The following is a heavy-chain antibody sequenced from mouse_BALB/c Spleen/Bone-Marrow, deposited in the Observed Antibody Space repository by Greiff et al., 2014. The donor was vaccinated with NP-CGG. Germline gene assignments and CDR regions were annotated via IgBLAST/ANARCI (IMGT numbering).Heavy chain of an antibody. D-gene: IGHD1-2*01. Sequence: VQLQQPGPSLVKPSQTLSLTCSVSGDSITSGYWNWIRKFPGNKLEYMGYISYSGSTYYNPSPKSRISITRDTSKNHYYLQLNSVTAEDSATYYCATYDGYYFDYWGQGTTLTVSS. CDR1: GDSITSGY. CDR2: ISYSGST. CDR3: ATYDGYYFDY. V-gene: IGHV3-8*02. J-gene: IGHJ2*01.